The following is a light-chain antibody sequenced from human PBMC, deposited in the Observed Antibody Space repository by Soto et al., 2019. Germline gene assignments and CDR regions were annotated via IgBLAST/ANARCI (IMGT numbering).Light chain of an antibody. Sequence: EVVLSQSPATLSVSPGERPTLSCSASQSVSSNLAWYQQKPGQAPRLVIYGASTRATGIPARFSGSVSGTEGTITISSLQYEDGSVYYCQQRSNWTITFGQGTRLEIK. V-gene: IGKV3-15*01. CDR2: GAS. CDR1: QSVSSN. J-gene: IGKJ5*01. CDR3: QQRSNWTIT.